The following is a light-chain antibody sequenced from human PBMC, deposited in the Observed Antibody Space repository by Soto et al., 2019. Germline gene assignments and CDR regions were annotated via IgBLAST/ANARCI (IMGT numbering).Light chain of an antibody. CDR2: DVS. CDR1: SSDVGGYNY. V-gene: IGLV2-14*01. J-gene: IGLJ2*01. Sequence: QSVLTQPASVSGSPGQSITISCTGGSSDVGGYNYVSWYQQHPGKAPKLMIYDVSNRPSGVSNRFSGSKSGNTASLTISGLQAEEEADYYCSSYTRSSHVVFGGGTKLTFL. CDR3: SSYTRSSHVV.